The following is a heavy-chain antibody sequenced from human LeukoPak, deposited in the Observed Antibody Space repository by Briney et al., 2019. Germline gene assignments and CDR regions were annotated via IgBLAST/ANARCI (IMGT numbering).Heavy chain of an antibody. CDR3: ARGLARYYDFWSGYYTSPYYYYMDV. CDR1: GFTFSSYV. CDR2: ISYDGSNE. J-gene: IGHJ6*03. Sequence: GGSLRLSCAASGFTFSSYVMHWVRQAPGKGLEWVAIISYDGSNEYYADSVKGRFTISRDNAKNSLYLQMNSLRAEDTAVYYCARGLARYYDFWSGYYTSPYYYYMDVWGKGTTVTVSS. D-gene: IGHD3-3*01. V-gene: IGHV3-30*04.